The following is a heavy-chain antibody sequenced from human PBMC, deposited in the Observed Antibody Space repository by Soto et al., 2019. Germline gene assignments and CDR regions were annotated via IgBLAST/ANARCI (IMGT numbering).Heavy chain of an antibody. CDR3: ARDRQRSVVTRLRMVLGY. D-gene: IGHD3-22*01. V-gene: IGHV1-46*01. J-gene: IGHJ4*02. Sequence: QVQLVQSGAEVKKPGASVKVSCKASGYTFTSYYMHWVRQAPGQGLEWMGIINPSGGSTSYAQKFQGRVNMTRDTSTSTVYMELSSLRSEDTAVYYCARDRQRSVVTRLRMVLGYWGQGTLVTVSS. CDR2: INPSGGST. CDR1: GYTFTSYY.